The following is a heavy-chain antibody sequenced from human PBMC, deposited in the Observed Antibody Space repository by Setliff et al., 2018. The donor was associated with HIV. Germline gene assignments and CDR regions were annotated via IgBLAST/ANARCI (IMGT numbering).Heavy chain of an antibody. CDR2: IIPIFGIP. V-gene: IGHV1-69*13. CDR1: GGTFSTYA. CDR3: ARGDSRWFKFPFDY. D-gene: IGHD3-10*01. Sequence: ASVKVSCKASGGTFSTYAVSWVRQAPGQGLEWMGGIIPIFGIPNYAQNFQGRVTITADESTSTAYMELNSLRSEDTAVYYCARGDSRWFKFPFDYWGQGTLVTVS. J-gene: IGHJ4*02.